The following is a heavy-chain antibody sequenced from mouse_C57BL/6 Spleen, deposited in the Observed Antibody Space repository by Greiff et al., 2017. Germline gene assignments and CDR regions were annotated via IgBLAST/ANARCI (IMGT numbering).Heavy chain of an antibody. CDR1: GFSLTSYG. CDR3: ARNLIYYEIAY. CDR2: IWSGGST. V-gene: IGHV2-2*01. Sequence: QVQLQQSGPGLVQPSQSLSITCTVSGFSLTSYGVHWVRQSPGKGLEWLGVIWSGGSTDYNAAFISRLSISKDNSKSQVFFKMNSLQADDTAIYYCARNLIYYEIAYWGQGTLVTVSA. D-gene: IGHD2-4*01. J-gene: IGHJ3*01.